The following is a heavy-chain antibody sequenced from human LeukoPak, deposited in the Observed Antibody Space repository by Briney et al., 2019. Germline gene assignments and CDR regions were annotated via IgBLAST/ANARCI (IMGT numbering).Heavy chain of an antibody. D-gene: IGHD2-2*01. CDR2: IKQDGSEK. V-gene: IGHV3-7*01. CDR1: GFTFSSYW. CDR3: ARDPPYCSSTSCLDY. J-gene: IGHJ4*02. Sequence: GGSLRLSCAASGFTFSSYWMSWVRQAPGKGLEWVANIKQDGSEKYYVDSVKGRFTIPSDNAKNSLYLQMNSLRAEDTAVYYCARDPPYCSSTSCLDYWGQGTLVTVSS.